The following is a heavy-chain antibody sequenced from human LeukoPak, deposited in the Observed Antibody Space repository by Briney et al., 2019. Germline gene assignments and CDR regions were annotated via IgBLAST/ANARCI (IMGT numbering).Heavy chain of an antibody. D-gene: IGHD3-22*01. Sequence: GGSLRLSCAACGFTFSSYAMSWVRQPPGKGLEWVSAIRGSGGSTYYAVSAKGRFTISRDNSKNTLYLQMNSLRAEDTAVYYCAKDATSLYYYDSSGYYYDYWGQGTLVTVSS. J-gene: IGHJ4*02. V-gene: IGHV3-23*01. CDR2: IRGSGGST. CDR3: AKDATSLYYYDSSGYYYDY. CDR1: GFTFSSYA.